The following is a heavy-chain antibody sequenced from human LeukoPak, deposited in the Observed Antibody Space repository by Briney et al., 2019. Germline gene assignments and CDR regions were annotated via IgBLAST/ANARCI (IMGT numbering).Heavy chain of an antibody. CDR1: GFTFSSYE. Sequence: PGGSLRLSCAASGFTFSSYEMNWVRQAPGKGLEWIGYIYYSGSTYYNPSLKSRVTISVDTSKNQFSLKLSSVTAADTAVYYCARGIVVVPGQLDYWGQGTLVTVSS. CDR3: ARGIVVVPGQLDY. D-gene: IGHD2-2*01. V-gene: IGHV4-59*08. J-gene: IGHJ4*02. CDR2: IYYSGST.